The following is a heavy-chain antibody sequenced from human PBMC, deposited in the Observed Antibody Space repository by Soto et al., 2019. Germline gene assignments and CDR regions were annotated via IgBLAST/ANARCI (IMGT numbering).Heavy chain of an antibody. V-gene: IGHV4-34*01. D-gene: IGHD3-3*01. CDR1: GGSFSGYY. CDR3: VSPGFRFDFCSCRPYSFDF. Sequence: QVHLQQWGAGLLKSSETLSLTCAVYGGSFSGYYWNWIRQPPGKWLEWIGEINHSGSISYNPSLKSRVSISLDTSKNQFSLKLSSVPAADTAVYYCVSPGFRFDFCSCRPYSFDFWGKGTLVTFSS. CDR2: INHSGSI. J-gene: IGHJ4*02.